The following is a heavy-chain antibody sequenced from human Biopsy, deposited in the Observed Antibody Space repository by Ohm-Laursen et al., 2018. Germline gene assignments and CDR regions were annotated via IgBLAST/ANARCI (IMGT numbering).Heavy chain of an antibody. V-gene: IGHV4-59*01. CDR1: DDSIRNFY. J-gene: IGHJ2*01. CDR2: VYYTGST. CDR3: ARDRGYYSDRTVPGYFDL. D-gene: IGHD3-22*01. Sequence: GTLSLTCTVSDDSIRNFYWTWIRQPPGQGLEWIGYVYYTGSTDYNPSLQSRVTISVDTSKNHFSLRLRSVTPADTAIYYCARDRGYYSDRTVPGYFDLWGRGTLVTVSS.